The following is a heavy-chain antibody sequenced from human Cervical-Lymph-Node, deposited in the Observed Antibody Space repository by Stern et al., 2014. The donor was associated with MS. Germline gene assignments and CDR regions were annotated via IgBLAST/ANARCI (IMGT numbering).Heavy chain of an antibody. Sequence: EVQLVESGGGLVKPGGSLRLSCAASGFTFSSYSMNWVRQAPGKGLEWVSSISSSISYIYYADSVKGRFTIARDNAKNSLYLQMNSLRAEDTAVYYCARAPGRYCSGGSCYLDYWGQGTLVTVSS. D-gene: IGHD2-15*01. CDR1: GFTFSSYS. V-gene: IGHV3-21*01. CDR2: ISSSISYI. CDR3: ARAPGRYCSGGSCYLDY. J-gene: IGHJ4*02.